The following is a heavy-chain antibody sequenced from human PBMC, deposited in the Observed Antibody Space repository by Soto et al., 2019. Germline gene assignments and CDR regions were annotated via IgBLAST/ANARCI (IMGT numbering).Heavy chain of an antibody. V-gene: IGHV3-11*01. CDR2: ISSSGSTI. J-gene: IGHJ4*02. CDR1: GFTFSDYY. CDR3: AREGQTGREFDY. Sequence: GSLRLSCAASGFTFSDYYMSWIRQAPEKGLEWVSYISSSGSTIYYADSVEGRFTISRDNAKNSLYLQMNSLRAEDTAVYYCAREGQTGREFDYWGQGTLVTVSS.